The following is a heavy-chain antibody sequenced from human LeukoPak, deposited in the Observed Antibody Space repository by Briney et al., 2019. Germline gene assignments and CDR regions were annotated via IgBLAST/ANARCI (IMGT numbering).Heavy chain of an antibody. CDR2: IGCSGGST. Sequence: PGGSLRLSCAASGFSFSSYAMSWVRQAAGKGLEWVSGIGCSGGSTYYADSVKGRFTISRDNSKNTLYLQMNSPRAEDTAVYYCAKDFGNCINGVCYGTPFDYWGQGTLVTVSS. V-gene: IGHV3-23*01. CDR1: GFSFSSYA. J-gene: IGHJ4*02. D-gene: IGHD2-8*01. CDR3: AKDFGNCINGVCYGTPFDY.